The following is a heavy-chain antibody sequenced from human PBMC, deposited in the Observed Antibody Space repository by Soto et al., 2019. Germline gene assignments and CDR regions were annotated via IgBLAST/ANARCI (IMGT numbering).Heavy chain of an antibody. CDR3: AREARSSRYDMGGYSQYWFFDL. D-gene: IGHD3-22*01. Sequence: QLQLQESGSGLVKPSQTLSLTCAVSGGSITSGAYSWSWIRQPPGKGLEWIGYIFHSGSTFFNPSLVMRVTMSMDRSKGQFALRLASVTAADTAVYYCAREARSSRYDMGGYSQYWFFDLWGRCTLVTVSS. V-gene: IGHV4-30-2*01. CDR1: GGSITSGAYS. CDR2: IFHSGST. J-gene: IGHJ2*01.